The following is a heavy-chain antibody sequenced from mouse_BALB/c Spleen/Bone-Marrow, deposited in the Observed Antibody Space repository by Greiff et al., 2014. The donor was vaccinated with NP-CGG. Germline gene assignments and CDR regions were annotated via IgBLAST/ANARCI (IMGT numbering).Heavy chain of an antibody. CDR1: GYTFTEYS. Sequence: VQLKQSGPELVKPGASVKISCKTSGYTFTEYSMHWVKQSHGKSLEWIGGINPNNGVTSYNQKFKDKATLTVDKFSNTAYMELRSLTSEDSAVYFCARWGWDFATGYWGQGTSVTVSS. CDR3: ARWGWDFATGY. D-gene: IGHD3-3*01. J-gene: IGHJ4*01. CDR2: INPNNGVT. V-gene: IGHV1-18*01.